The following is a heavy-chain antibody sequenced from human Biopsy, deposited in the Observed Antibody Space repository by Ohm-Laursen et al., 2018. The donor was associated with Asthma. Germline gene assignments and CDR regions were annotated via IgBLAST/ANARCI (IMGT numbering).Heavy chain of an antibody. CDR1: GFSFSNFA. Sequence: RSLRLSCAASGFSFSNFAIHWVCQAPGKGLEWVVVISKDASTQDYADSVKGRFTRARDNSKNTLDLQMNSLREEDTAVYYCVRDGTDDAFDVWGQGTVVSVSS. D-gene: IGHD1-1*01. CDR3: VRDGTDDAFDV. V-gene: IGHV3-30*01. CDR2: ISKDASTQ. J-gene: IGHJ3*01.